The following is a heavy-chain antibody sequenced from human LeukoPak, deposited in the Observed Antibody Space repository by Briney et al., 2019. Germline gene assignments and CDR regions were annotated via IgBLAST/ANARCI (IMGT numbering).Heavy chain of an antibody. D-gene: IGHD4-11*01. J-gene: IGHJ5*02. CDR2: IYYSGST. Sequence: PSETLSLTCTVSGGSISSSSYYWGWIRQPPGKGLEWIGSIYYSGSTYYNPSLKSRVTISVDTSKNPFSLKLSSVTAADTAVYYCARHRTTYDNWFDPWGQGTLVTVSS. V-gene: IGHV4-39*01. CDR1: GGSISSSSYY. CDR3: ARHRTTYDNWFDP.